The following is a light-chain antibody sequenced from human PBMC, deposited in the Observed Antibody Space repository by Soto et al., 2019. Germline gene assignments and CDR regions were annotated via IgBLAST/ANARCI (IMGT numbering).Light chain of an antibody. J-gene: IGLJ1*01. Sequence: QSVLTLPPSASGTPGQRVTISCSGSSSNIGSNTVNWYQHLPGTAPKLLIYTNDQRPSGVPDRFSGSKSGTSASLAISGLQSEDETDYYCCSYAGSGAAVFGIGTKVTVL. V-gene: IGLV1-44*01. CDR1: SSNIGSNT. CDR2: TND. CDR3: CSYAGSGAAV.